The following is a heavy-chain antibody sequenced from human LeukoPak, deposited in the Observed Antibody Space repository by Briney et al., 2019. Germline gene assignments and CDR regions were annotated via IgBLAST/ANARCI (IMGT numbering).Heavy chain of an antibody. D-gene: IGHD3-9*01. CDR2: IYSGGST. V-gene: IGHV3-53*01. CDR3: ARLPSYYDILS. CDR1: GFTASSHY. Sequence: PGGSLRLSCAAAGFTASSHYMSWVRQAPGKGLEWVSVIYSGGSTYYAASVKGRFTISRDNSKNTLYLQMNSLRAEDTAVYYCARLPSYYDILSWGQGTLVTVSS. J-gene: IGHJ5*02.